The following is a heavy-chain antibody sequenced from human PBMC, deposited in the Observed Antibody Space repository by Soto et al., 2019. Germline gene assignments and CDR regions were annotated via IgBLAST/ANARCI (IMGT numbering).Heavy chain of an antibody. J-gene: IGHJ4*02. CDR1: GGRFGDYS. D-gene: IGHD4-17*01. Sequence: QVQLVQSGAEVKKPGSSWKVSSKAPGGRFGDYSITGVRKAPGQGLGGMGGIIPIFATPNYAQKFQGRVTITADKSTSTAYMELSNLRSEDTAIYFCARDPDYGTNSGLGLVDYWGQGTLVTVTS. CDR2: IIPIFATP. CDR3: ARDPDYGTNSGLGLVDY. V-gene: IGHV1-69*06.